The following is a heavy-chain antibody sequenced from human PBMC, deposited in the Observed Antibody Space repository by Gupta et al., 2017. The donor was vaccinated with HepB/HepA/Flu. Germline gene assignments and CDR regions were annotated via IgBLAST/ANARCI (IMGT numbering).Heavy chain of an antibody. CDR1: GFTFDDYA. Sequence: EVQLLESGGGVVQPGGSLRLSCAASGFTFDDYAMHWVRQAPGKGLEWVSLMSGEGGSTYYADSVKGRFTISRDKSKSSLYMQMNSLRTEDTALYDCEKVMVYYYYSVWTSGAKGPWSPSP. J-gene: IGHJ6*02. V-gene: IGHV3-43*02. CDR3: EKVMVYYYYSVWTS. CDR2: MSGEGGST.